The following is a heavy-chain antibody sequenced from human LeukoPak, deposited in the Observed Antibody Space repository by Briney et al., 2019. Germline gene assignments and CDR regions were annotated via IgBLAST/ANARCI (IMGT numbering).Heavy chain of an antibody. CDR3: ARDVLFDY. D-gene: IGHD2-8*02. CDR1: GGTFSSYA. V-gene: IGHV1-69*04. Sequence: ASVKVSCKASGGTFSSYAISWVRQAPGQGLEWMGRIVPILGIANYVQKFQGRVTITADKSTSTAYMELSSLRSEDTAVYYCARDVLFDYWGQGTLVTVSS. CDR2: IVPILGIA. J-gene: IGHJ4*02.